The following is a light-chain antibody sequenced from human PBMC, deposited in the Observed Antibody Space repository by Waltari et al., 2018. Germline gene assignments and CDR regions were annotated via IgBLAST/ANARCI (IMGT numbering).Light chain of an antibody. V-gene: IGKV1-39*01. CDR2: AAS. CDR1: QNTETY. Sequence: DIQMTQSPSSLSASVGDKITITCRASQNTETYLNWYQQKPGKAPKLLIYAASTLQRGVPSRFSGNGSGTDFFLTISSLQPEDFAIYYCQQTYTAPWTFGLGTRVEIK. J-gene: IGKJ1*01. CDR3: QQTYTAPWT.